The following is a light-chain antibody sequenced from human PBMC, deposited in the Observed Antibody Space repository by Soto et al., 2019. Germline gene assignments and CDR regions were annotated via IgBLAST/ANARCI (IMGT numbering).Light chain of an antibody. CDR3: QQYGRSPPMYT. Sequence: EIVLTQSPGTLSLSPGERATLSCRASQSVISSYIAWYQQKPGQAPRLLIYGASSRATGIPDRFSGSGSGTDFTLTISRLEPEDFAVYYCQQYGRSPPMYTFGQGTRLEIK. V-gene: IGKV3-20*01. CDR2: GAS. CDR1: QSVISSY. J-gene: IGKJ2*01.